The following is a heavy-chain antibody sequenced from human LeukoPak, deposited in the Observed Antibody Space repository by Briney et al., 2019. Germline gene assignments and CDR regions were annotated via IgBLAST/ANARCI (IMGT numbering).Heavy chain of an antibody. Sequence: PGGSLRLSCAASGFTFSNYAMSWVRQAPGKGLEWVSAFSGSGGSTYYADSVKGRFTISRDNSKNTLYLQMNSLRAEDTAVYYCAKDQRRYYYYDSSGYPLYYFDYWGQGTLVAVSS. V-gene: IGHV3-23*01. CDR3: AKDQRRYYYYDSSGYPLYYFDY. J-gene: IGHJ4*02. CDR1: GFTFSNYA. CDR2: FSGSGGST. D-gene: IGHD3-22*01.